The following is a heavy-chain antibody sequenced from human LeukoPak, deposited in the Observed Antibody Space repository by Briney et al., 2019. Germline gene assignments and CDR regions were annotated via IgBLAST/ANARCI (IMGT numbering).Heavy chain of an antibody. D-gene: IGHD3-3*01. Sequence: GGSLRLSCAASGFTFNSYAMHWVRQAPGKGLEWVAVISSDGSHKYYADSVKGRFTISRDSSKNTLYLQMNSLRAEDTAVFYCARGSGRITIFGVPYWGQGTLVTVSS. CDR1: GFTFNSYA. J-gene: IGHJ4*02. CDR3: ARGSGRITIFGVPY. CDR2: ISSDGSHK. V-gene: IGHV3-30*04.